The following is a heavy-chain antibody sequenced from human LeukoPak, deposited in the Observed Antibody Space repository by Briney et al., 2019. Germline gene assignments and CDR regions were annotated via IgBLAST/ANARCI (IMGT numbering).Heavy chain of an antibody. V-gene: IGHV4-39*01. D-gene: IGHD5-12*01. CDR3: ARDDVDSPTFDY. CDR1: GDSISSGTYY. CDR2: INYSGTT. J-gene: IGHJ4*02. Sequence: SETLSLTCTVSGDSISSGTYYWGWIRQPPGKGLEWIGSINYSGTTCYNPSLKSRVTISVDTSKNQFSLKVNSVTAADTAVYYCARDDVDSPTFDYWGQGILVTVSS.